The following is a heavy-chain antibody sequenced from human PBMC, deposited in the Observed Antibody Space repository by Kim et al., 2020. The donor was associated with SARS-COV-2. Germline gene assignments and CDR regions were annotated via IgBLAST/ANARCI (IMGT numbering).Heavy chain of an antibody. CDR3: ARGGRGVITIFGVVTQRGFDY. D-gene: IGHD3-3*01. J-gene: IGHJ4*02. V-gene: IGHV4-34*01. CDR2: INHSGST. Sequence: SETLSRTCAVYGGSFSGYYWSWIRQPPGKGLEWIGEINHSGSTNYNPSLKSRVTISVDTSKNQFSLKLSSVTAADTAVYYCARGGRGVITIFGVVTQRGFDYWGQGTLVTVSS. CDR1: GGSFSGYY.